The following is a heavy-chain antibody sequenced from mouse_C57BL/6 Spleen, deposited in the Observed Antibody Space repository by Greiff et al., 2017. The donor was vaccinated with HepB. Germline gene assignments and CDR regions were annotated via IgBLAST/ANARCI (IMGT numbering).Heavy chain of an antibody. CDR2: IDPETGGT. V-gene: IGHV1-15*01. CDR1: GYTFTDYE. J-gene: IGHJ2*01. CDR3: TIIYYYGSSWYFDY. D-gene: IGHD1-1*01. Sequence: QVQLQQSGAELVRPGASVTLSCKASGYTFTDYEMHWVKQTPVHGLEWIGAIDPETGGTAYNQKFKGKAILTADKSSSTADMELRSLTSEDSAVYYCTIIYYYGSSWYFDYWGQGTTVTVSS.